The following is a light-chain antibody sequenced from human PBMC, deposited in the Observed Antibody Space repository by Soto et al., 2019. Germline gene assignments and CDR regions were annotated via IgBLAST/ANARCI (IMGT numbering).Light chain of an antibody. CDR2: KAS. V-gene: IGKV1-5*03. Sequence: DIPITQSPSALSGSEGDSVTITSRASQTISSWLAWYQQKPGKAPKLLIYKASTLESGVPSRFSGSGSGTEFTLTISSLQPDDFATYYCQQYNSYSTFGQGTKVDI. CDR3: QQYNSYST. CDR1: QTISSW. J-gene: IGKJ1*01.